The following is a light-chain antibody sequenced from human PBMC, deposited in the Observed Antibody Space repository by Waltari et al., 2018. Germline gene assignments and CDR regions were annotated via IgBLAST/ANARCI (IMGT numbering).Light chain of an antibody. CDR2: EVN. J-gene: IGLJ2*01. CDR1: SSDVGSYNL. Sequence: QSALTQPAPVSGSPGQSIPIFCTGTSSDVGSYNLFSWYQKHPGKAPKLIIYEVNKWPSGASNRFAGSKSGNTASLTISGLQAEDEADYYCSSYAGGNTYVIFGGGTKLTVL. CDR3: SSYAGGNTYVI. V-gene: IGLV2-23*02.